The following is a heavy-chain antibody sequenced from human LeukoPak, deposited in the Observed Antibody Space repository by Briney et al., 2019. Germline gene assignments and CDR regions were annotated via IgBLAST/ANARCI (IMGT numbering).Heavy chain of an antibody. V-gene: IGHV4-34*01. CDR3: ARDSYYYDSGGYSAPGGMDV. Sequence: PSETLSLTCAVYGGSFSGYYWSWIRQPPGKGLEWIGEINHSGSTNYNPSLKSRVTISVDTSKNQFSLKLSSVTAADTAVYYCARDSYYYDSGGYSAPGGMDVWGQGTTVTVSS. CDR2: INHSGST. J-gene: IGHJ6*02. D-gene: IGHD3-22*01. CDR1: GGSFSGYY.